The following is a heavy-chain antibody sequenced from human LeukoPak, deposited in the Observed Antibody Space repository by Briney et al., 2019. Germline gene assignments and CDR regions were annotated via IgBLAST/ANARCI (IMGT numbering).Heavy chain of an antibody. J-gene: IGHJ3*01. D-gene: IGHD3-9*01. CDR1: GFTFSSYA. Sequence: GGSLRLSCAASGFTFSSYAMHWVRQAPGKGLEWVAVISYDGSNKYYADSVKGRFTISRDNSKNTLYLQMNSLRAEDTAVYYCAPAYDILTGYPQWGQGTMVTVSS. CDR3: APAYDILTGYPQ. CDR2: ISYDGSNK. V-gene: IGHV3-30-3*01.